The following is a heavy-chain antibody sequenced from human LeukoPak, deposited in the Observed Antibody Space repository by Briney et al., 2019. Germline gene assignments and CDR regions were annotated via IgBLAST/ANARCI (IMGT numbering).Heavy chain of an antibody. Sequence: PSETLSLTCTVSGGSISSSSYYWGWIRQPPGKGLEWIGSIYYSGSTYYNPSLKSRVTISVDTSKNQFSLKLSSVTAADTAVYYCARVKTNYGDYGYYMDVWGKGTTVTVSS. D-gene: IGHD4-17*01. J-gene: IGHJ6*03. V-gene: IGHV4-39*07. CDR1: GGSISSSSYY. CDR3: ARVKTNYGDYGYYMDV. CDR2: IYYSGST.